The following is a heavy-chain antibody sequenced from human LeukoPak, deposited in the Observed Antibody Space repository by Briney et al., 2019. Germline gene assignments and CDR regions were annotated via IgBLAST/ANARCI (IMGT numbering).Heavy chain of an antibody. CDR3: AREAYYYDSSDHPYYFDY. J-gene: IGHJ4*02. V-gene: IGHV1-8*01. CDR2: MNPNSGNT. D-gene: IGHD3-22*01. Sequence: ASVKVSCKASGYTFTSYDINWVRQATGQGLEWMGWMNPNSGNTGYAQKFQGRVTMTRNTSISTAYMELSSLRSEDTAVYYCAREAYYYDSSDHPYYFDYWGQGTLVTVSS. CDR1: GYTFTSYD.